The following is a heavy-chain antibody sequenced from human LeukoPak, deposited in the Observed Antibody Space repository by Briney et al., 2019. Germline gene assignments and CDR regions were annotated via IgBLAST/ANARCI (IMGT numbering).Heavy chain of an antibody. CDR2: IYHSGST. CDR1: SGSISNNNW. V-gene: IGHV4-4*02. CDR3: ARDHFDSSGYREYYFDY. Sequence: PSETLSLTCAVSSGSISNNNWWSWVRQPPGKGLEWIGEIYHSGSTNYNPSLESRVTISVDKPKNQFSLKLSSVTAADTAVYYCARDHFDSSGYREYYFDYWGQGTLVTVSS. J-gene: IGHJ4*02. D-gene: IGHD3-22*01.